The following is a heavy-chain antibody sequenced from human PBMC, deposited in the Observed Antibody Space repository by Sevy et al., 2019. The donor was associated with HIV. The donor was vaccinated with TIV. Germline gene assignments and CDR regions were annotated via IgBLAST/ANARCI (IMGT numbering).Heavy chain of an antibody. V-gene: IGHV1-69*13. D-gene: IGHD3-22*01. Sequence: ASVKVSCQASGGTFSSYAISWVRQAPGQGLEWMGGIIPIFGTANYAQKFQGRVTITADESTSTAYMGLSSLRSEDTAVYYCARDRDSSGSVAFDYWGQGTLVTVSS. CDR2: IIPIFGTA. CDR1: GGTFSSYA. J-gene: IGHJ4*02. CDR3: ARDRDSSGSVAFDY.